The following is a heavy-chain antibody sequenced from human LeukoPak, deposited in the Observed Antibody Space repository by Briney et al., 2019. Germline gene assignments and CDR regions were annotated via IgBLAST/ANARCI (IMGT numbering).Heavy chain of an antibody. CDR3: DVKQGDYGYWYFDD. Sequence: SETLSLTRTVSGASVSSGSYYGSWIRQPPGKGLEWIGYIYNSGSTNYNPSLKSRVTISVDTSKNQLSVKLSSVSAADRAVYYCDVKQGDYGYWYFDDWGRGTMVTVSS. CDR1: GASVSSGSYY. V-gene: IGHV4-61*01. CDR2: IYNSGST. J-gene: IGHJ2*01. D-gene: IGHD4-17*01.